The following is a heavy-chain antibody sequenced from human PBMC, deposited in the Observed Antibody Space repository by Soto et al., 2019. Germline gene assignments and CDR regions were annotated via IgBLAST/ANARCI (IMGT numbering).Heavy chain of an antibody. CDR2: INSDGSTT. V-gene: IGHV3-74*01. CDR3: ALFGVLIYPEA. CDR1: GFTFSTYW. Sequence: EVQLVESGGGVVQPGGSLRLSCAASGFTFSTYWMHWVRQVPGKGLVWVSRINSDGSTTDYTDSVKGRFTISRDNAKNTLYLQMNNLRAEDTALYYCALFGVLIYPEAWGQGTLVTVSS. J-gene: IGHJ5*02. D-gene: IGHD3-3*01.